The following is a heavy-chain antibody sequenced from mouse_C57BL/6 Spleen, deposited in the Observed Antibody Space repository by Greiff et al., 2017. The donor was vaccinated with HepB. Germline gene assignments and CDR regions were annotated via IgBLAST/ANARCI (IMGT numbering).Heavy chain of an antibody. D-gene: IGHD2-3*01. CDR1: GYTFTSYW. J-gene: IGHJ3*01. Sequence: QVQLQQPGAELVKPGASVKLSCKASGYTFTSYWMHWVKQRPGQGLEWIGMIHPNSGSTNYNEKFKSKATLTVDKSSSTAYMQLSSLTSEDSAVYYCARSGGLLAWFAYWGQGTLVTVSA. V-gene: IGHV1-64*01. CDR3: ARSGGLLAWFAY. CDR2: IHPNSGST.